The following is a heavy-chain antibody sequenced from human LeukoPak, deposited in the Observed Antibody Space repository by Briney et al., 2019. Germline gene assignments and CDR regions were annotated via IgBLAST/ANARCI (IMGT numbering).Heavy chain of an antibody. D-gene: IGHD3-10*01. CDR3: ARAGSHWHYVY. J-gene: IGHJ4*02. Sequence: GGSLRLSCAASGFTFSGFSMSWVRQSPTKALEWVANIKQDGSERYYVDSVKGRFTISRDNAKNSLSLQMNNLRVEDTAVYYCARAGSHWHYVYWGQGTVVTVSS. CDR1: GFTFSGFS. CDR2: IKQDGSER. V-gene: IGHV3-7*01.